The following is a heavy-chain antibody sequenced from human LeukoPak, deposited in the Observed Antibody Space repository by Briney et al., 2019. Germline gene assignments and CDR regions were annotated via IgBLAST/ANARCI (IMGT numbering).Heavy chain of an antibody. CDR3: ARELEGNFDY. CDR1: GFTFSSYA. Sequence: PGGSLRLSCAASGFTFSSYAMHWVRQAPGKGLEWVAVISYDGSNKYYADSVKGRFTISRDNSKSTLYLQMNSLRAEDTAVFYCARELEGNFDYWGQGTLVTVSS. J-gene: IGHJ4*02. V-gene: IGHV3-30-3*01. CDR2: ISYDGSNK.